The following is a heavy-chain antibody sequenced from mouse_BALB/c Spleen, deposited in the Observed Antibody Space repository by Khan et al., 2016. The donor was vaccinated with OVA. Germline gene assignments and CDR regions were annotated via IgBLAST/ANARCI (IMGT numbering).Heavy chain of an antibody. D-gene: IGHD2-14*01. Sequence: EVELVESGPSLVKPSQTLSLTCSVTGDSITSGYWSWIRKYPGNKLEYMGYMIYSGNTYYNPSLKSRISITRHTSKNQYYLQLNSVTTEDTATYYCARSTYRYAFAYWGQGTLVTVSA. CDR1: GDSITSGY. CDR2: MIYSGNT. CDR3: ARSTYRYAFAY. V-gene: IGHV3-8*02. J-gene: IGHJ3*01.